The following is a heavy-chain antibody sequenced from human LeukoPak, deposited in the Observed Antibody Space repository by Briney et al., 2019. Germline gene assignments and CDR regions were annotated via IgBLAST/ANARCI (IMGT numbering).Heavy chain of an antibody. CDR3: ARDLWDIVVVPAAHNDAFDI. CDR1: GYTFTTYD. Sequence: ASVKVSCKASGYTFTTYDLYWVRQATGQGLEWMGWMNPNSGNTGYAQKFQGRVTITRDTSISTAYVELSSLRYEDTAVYYCARDLWDIVVVPAAHNDAFDIWGQGTMVTVSS. V-gene: IGHV1-8*03. J-gene: IGHJ3*02. CDR2: MNPNSGNT. D-gene: IGHD2-2*01.